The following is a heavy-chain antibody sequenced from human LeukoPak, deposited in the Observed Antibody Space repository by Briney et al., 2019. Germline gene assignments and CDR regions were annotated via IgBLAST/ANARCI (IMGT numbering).Heavy chain of an antibody. CDR3: ARYTVPGSLASPHDAFDI. V-gene: IGHV4-39*01. CDR1: GGSISSSSYY. D-gene: IGHD2-2*01. J-gene: IGHJ3*02. Sequence: SETLSLTCTVSGGSISSSSYYWGWIRQPPGKGLEWLGSIYYSGSTYYNPSLKSRVTISVDTSKNQFSLKLSSVTAADTAVYYCARYTVPGSLASPHDAFDIWGQGTMVIVSS. CDR2: IYYSGST.